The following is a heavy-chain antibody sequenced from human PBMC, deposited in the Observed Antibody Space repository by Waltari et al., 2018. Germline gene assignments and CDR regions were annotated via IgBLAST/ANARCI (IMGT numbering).Heavy chain of an antibody. D-gene: IGHD3-22*01. CDR1: GFNFYVYA. Sequence: EVQLLESGGDSVHPGGSLRLSCAVSGFNFYVYAMGWVRQEPGKGPEWVSSISISGDSTCYAESVKGRFTISRDNSRNTLYLQMSSLRAEDTAMYYCAKDGTRNGYSYFDTWGRGTLVTVSS. CDR3: AKDGTRNGYSYFDT. V-gene: IGHV3-23*01. J-gene: IGHJ4*02. CDR2: ISISGDST.